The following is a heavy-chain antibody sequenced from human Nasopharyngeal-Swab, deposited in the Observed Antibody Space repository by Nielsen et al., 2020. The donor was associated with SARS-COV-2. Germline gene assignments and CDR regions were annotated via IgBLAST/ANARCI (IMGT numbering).Heavy chain of an antibody. Sequence: GGSLRLSCAASGFTFSSYAMHWVRQAPGKGLEWVAVISYDGSNKYYADSVKGRFTISRDNSKNTLYLQMNSLRAEDTAVYYCARDHPYSSSWYPYYKYGMDVWGQGTTVTVSS. D-gene: IGHD6-13*01. V-gene: IGHV3-30-3*01. J-gene: IGHJ6*02. CDR2: ISYDGSNK. CDR1: GFTFSSYA. CDR3: ARDHPYSSSWYPYYKYGMDV.